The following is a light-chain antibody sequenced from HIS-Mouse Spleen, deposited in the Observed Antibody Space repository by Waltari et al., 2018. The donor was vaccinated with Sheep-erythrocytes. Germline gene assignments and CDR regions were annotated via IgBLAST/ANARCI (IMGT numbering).Light chain of an antibody. V-gene: IGLV2-11*01. CDR1: SSDVGGYNY. CDR2: DVS. J-gene: IGLJ3*02. CDR3: QAWDSSTAWV. Sequence: QSALTQPRSVSGSPGQSVTISCTGTSSDVGGYNYASWYQQHPGKAPKLMIYDVSKRPSGIPERFSGSNSGNTATLTISGTQAMDEADYYCQAWDSSTAWVFGGGTKLTVL.